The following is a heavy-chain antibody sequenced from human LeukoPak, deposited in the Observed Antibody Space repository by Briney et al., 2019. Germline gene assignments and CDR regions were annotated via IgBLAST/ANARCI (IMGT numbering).Heavy chain of an antibody. D-gene: IGHD2-2*01. V-gene: IGHV3-7*01. CDR2: IKPDGSEK. CDR1: GFTFSSHH. Sequence: GGSLRLSCVASGFTFSSHHMNWVRQTPGKGLESVATIKPDGSEKYYVDSVKGRFTISRDNAKSSLYLQMNSLRAEDTDVYFCARMSSYCDYWGQGTLVTVSS. CDR3: ARMSSYCDY. J-gene: IGHJ4*02.